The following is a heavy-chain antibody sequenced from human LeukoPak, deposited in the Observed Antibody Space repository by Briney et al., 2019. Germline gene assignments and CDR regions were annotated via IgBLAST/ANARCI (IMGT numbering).Heavy chain of an antibody. J-gene: IGHJ2*01. D-gene: IGHD2-2*01. Sequence: GGSLRLSCAASGFTFSDYYMSWIRQAPGKGLEWVSYISSSGSTIYYADSVKGRFTISRDNAKNSLYLQMNSLRAEDTAVYYCARGGCGSTSCYLPWYFDLWGRGTLVTVSS. CDR1: GFTFSDYY. V-gene: IGHV3-11*04. CDR2: ISSSGSTI. CDR3: ARGGCGSTSCYLPWYFDL.